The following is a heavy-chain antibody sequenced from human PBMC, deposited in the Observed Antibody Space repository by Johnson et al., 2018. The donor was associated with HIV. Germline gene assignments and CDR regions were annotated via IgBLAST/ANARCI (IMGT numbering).Heavy chain of an antibody. J-gene: IGHJ3*02. V-gene: IGHV3-66*01. CDR3: TGPHYCSSTSCYDAFDI. CDR1: GFTFSSYG. D-gene: IGHD2-2*01. Sequence: VQLVESGGGLVQPGGSLRLSCAASGFTFSSYGMSWVRQDPGKGLEWVSVIYSGGSTYYADSVKGRFTISRDNAKNSLYLQMNSLRAEDTAVYYCTGPHYCSSTSCYDAFDIWGQGTMVTVSS. CDR2: IYSGGST.